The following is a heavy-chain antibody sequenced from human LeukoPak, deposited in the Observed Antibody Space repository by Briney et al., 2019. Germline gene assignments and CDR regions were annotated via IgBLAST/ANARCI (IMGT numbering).Heavy chain of an antibody. Sequence: GGSLRLSCAASGFTFSSYSMNWVRQAPGKGLEWVSSISSSSSYIYYADPVKGRFTISRDNAKNSLYLQMNSLRAEDTAVYYCAREDQWLQSFDYWGQGTLVTVSS. CDR1: GFTFSSYS. CDR3: AREDQWLQSFDY. J-gene: IGHJ4*02. CDR2: ISSSSSYI. D-gene: IGHD5-24*01. V-gene: IGHV3-21*01.